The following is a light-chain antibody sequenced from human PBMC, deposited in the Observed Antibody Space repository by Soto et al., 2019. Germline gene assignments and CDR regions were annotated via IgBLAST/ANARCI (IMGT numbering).Light chain of an antibody. V-gene: IGKV3-20*01. Sequence: EIVLTQSPGTLSLSPGERATLSCRSSQSVSSNYLAWYQQKPGQAPRLLIYDASSRATGIPDRFSGSRSGTKFTLTISRLEPEDFSVYYCQQYGSSPSTFGQGTKVEIK. J-gene: IGKJ1*01. CDR2: DAS. CDR1: QSVSSNY. CDR3: QQYGSSPST.